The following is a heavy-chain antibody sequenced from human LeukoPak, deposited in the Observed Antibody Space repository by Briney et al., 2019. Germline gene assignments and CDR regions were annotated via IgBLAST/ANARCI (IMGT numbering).Heavy chain of an antibody. CDR1: GGSISSYY. Sequence: SETLSLTCTVSGGSISSYYWSWIRQPPGKGLEWIGYIYYSGSTNYNPSLKSRVTISVDTSKNQFSLKLSSVTAADTAVYYCARGGSSGYTYPWGQGTLVTVSS. D-gene: IGHD3-22*01. CDR3: ARGGSSGYTYP. CDR2: IYYSGST. J-gene: IGHJ5*02. V-gene: IGHV4-59*08.